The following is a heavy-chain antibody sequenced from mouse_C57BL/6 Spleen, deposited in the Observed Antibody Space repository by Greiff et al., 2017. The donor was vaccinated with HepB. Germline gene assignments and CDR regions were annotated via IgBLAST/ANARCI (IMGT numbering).Heavy chain of an antibody. CDR1: GYSITSGYD. V-gene: IGHV3-1*01. CDR3: SRGGYYSHWYFDV. CDR2: ISYSGST. D-gene: IGHD2-3*01. Sequence: EVQLQQSGPGMVKPSQSLSLTCTVTGYSITSGYDWHWIRHFPGNKLEWMGYISYSGSTNSNPSLKSRISITHDTSKNHFFLKLNSVTTEDTATYYCSRGGYYSHWYFDVWGTGTTVTVSS. J-gene: IGHJ1*03.